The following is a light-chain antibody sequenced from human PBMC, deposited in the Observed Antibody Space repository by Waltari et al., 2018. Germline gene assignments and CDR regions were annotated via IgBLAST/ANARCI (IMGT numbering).Light chain of an antibody. Sequence: AIRITQSPSSLSASTGDRVTITCRASQGISSYLAWYQQKPGKAPKLLIYAASTLQSGVPSRFSGRGSGTDFTLTISCLQSEDFATYSCQHYYSYPRTFGQGTKVEIK. V-gene: IGKV1-8*01. CDR1: QGISSY. J-gene: IGKJ1*01. CDR2: AAS. CDR3: QHYYSYPRT.